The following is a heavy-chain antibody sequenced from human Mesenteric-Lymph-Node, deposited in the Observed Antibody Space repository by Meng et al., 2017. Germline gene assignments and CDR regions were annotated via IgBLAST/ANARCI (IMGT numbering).Heavy chain of an antibody. CDR1: GFTFSSYG. J-gene: IGHJ4*02. CDR3: ARDGQDYDFWSGYYKGGRGYFDY. CDR2: IWDDGTNQ. V-gene: IGHV3-33*01. D-gene: IGHD3-3*01. Sequence: GGSLRLSCAASGFTFSSYGMNWVRQAPGKGLEWVAVIWDDGTNQNYADSVKGRFFISRDNSKNTLSLEMTSLRVEDTAVYYCARDGQDYDFWSGYYKGGRGYFDYWGQGTLVTVSS.